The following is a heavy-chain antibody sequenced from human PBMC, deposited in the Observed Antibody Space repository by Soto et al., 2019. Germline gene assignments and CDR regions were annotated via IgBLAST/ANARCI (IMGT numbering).Heavy chain of an antibody. D-gene: IGHD6-19*01. V-gene: IGHV4-59*01. Sequence: SETLSLTCSVSGGSIRGSYCSWIRQPPEKGLEWIASISYTGSATHNPSLKSRVSVAVDTTENQCSLKLTSVTAADTATYYCATGGGWLQNSNLRGLYFDYWGEGALVTVSS. CDR3: ATGGGWLQNSNLRGLYFDY. CDR1: GGSIRGSY. J-gene: IGHJ4*02. CDR2: ISYTGSA.